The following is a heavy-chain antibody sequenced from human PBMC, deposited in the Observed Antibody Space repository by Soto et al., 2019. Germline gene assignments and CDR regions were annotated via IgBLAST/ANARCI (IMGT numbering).Heavy chain of an antibody. D-gene: IGHD6-6*01. CDR3: ARERPDGARLDP. V-gene: IGHV4-30-4*01. J-gene: IGHJ5*02. Sequence: QVQLQASGPGLVKPSQTLSLTCTVSGGSISSGDYYWSWIRQPPGKGLEWIGYIYYSGSTYYNPSLKSRVTISVDTSKNQSSLKLSSVTAADTAVYYCARERPDGARLDPWGQGTLVTVSS. CDR2: IYYSGST. CDR1: GGSISSGDYY.